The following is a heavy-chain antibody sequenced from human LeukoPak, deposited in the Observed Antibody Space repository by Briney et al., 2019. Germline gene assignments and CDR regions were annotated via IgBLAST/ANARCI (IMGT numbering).Heavy chain of an antibody. CDR1: GGTFSSYA. Sequence: ASVKVSCKASGGTFSSYAISWVRQAPGQGLEWMGWMNPNSGNTGYAQKFQGRVTMTRNTSISTAYMELSSLRSEDTAVYYCARGRTYYDSRPAGYWGQGTLVTVSS. V-gene: IGHV1-8*02. CDR3: ARGRTYYDSRPAGY. D-gene: IGHD3-3*01. J-gene: IGHJ4*02. CDR2: MNPNSGNT.